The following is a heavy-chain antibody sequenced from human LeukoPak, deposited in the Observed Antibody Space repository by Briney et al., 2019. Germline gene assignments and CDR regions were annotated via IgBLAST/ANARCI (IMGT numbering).Heavy chain of an antibody. J-gene: IGHJ4*02. CDR3: ARDSIEADGDFDY. V-gene: IGHV3-33*01. CDR1: GLTFSSYG. Sequence: GKSLRLSCAASGLTFSSYGIHWVRQAPGKGLEWVAVIWYDGSKEYYADSVKGRFTISRDNAKNTVYLQMNSLRAEDTAVYYCARDSIEADGDFDYWGQGTLVTVSS. CDR2: IWYDGSKE. D-gene: IGHD6-13*01.